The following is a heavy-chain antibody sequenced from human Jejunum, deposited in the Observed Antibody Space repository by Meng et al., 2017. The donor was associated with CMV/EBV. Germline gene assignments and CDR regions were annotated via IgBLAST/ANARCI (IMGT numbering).Heavy chain of an antibody. Sequence: GYTFIEYYIFWVRQAPGQGLEWMGWINPNTGGTTYSQKFQGRVTMTRDTSISTAYMEVTRLRSDDTAVYYCARDWGAYTDYFFDYWGQGTLVTVSS. CDR1: GYTFIEYY. CDR2: INPNTGGT. V-gene: IGHV1-2*02. CDR3: ARDWGAYTDYFFDY. J-gene: IGHJ4*02. D-gene: IGHD3-16*01.